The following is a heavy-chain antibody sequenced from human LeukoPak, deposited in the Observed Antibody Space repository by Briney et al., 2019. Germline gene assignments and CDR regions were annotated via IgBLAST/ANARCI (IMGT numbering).Heavy chain of an antibody. CDR3: AKGLYDSSGYHPCDY. J-gene: IGHJ4*02. CDR1: GFTFDDYA. D-gene: IGHD3-22*01. Sequence: PGGSLRLSCAASGFTFDDYAMHWVRQAPGKGLEWVAFIRYDGSNKYYADSVKGRFTISRDNSKNTLYLQMNSLRAEDTAVYYCAKGLYDSSGYHPCDYWGQGTLVTVSS. CDR2: IRYDGSNK. V-gene: IGHV3-30*02.